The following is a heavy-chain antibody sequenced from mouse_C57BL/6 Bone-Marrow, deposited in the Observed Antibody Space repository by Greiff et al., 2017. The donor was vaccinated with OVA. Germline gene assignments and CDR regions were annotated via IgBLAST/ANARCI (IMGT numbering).Heavy chain of an antibody. CDR1: GFTFSSYG. J-gene: IGHJ4*01. CDR2: ISSGGSYT. V-gene: IGHV5-6*02. Sequence: EVKLVESGGDLVKPGGSLKLSCAASGFTFSSYGMSWVRQTPDKRLEWVATISSGGSYTYYPDSVQGRFTMSRDNANNTLYLQMSSLKSEDTAVYYCARRFLYYDAMDYWGQGTSVTVSS. CDR3: ARRFLYYDAMDY. D-gene: IGHD2-12*01.